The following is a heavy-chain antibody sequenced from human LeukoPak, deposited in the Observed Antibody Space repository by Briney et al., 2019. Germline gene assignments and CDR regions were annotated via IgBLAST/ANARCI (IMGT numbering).Heavy chain of an antibody. D-gene: IGHD2-15*01. J-gene: IGHJ2*01. CDR2: IYTSGST. V-gene: IGHV4-4*07. CDR3: ARDPLGYCSGGSCYSPKDRYFDL. CDR1: GGSISSYY. Sequence: SETLSLTCTVSGGSISSYYWSWIRQPAGKGLEWIGRIYTSGSTNYNPSLKSRVTMSVGTSKNQFSLKLSSVTAADTAVYYCARDPLGYCSGGSCYSPKDRYFDLWGRGTLVTVSS.